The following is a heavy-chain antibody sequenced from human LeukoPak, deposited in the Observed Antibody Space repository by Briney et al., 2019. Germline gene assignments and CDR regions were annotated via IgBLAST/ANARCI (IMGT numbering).Heavy chain of an antibody. Sequence: GGSLRLSCAASGFTVSSNYMSWVRQAPGKGLEWVSVIYSGGSTYYADSVKGRFTISRDNSKNTLYLQMNSLRAEDTAVYYCARVTRDIMDAFDIWGQGTMVTVSS. D-gene: IGHD1-14*01. CDR3: ARVTRDIMDAFDI. CDR1: GFTVSSNY. CDR2: IYSGGST. J-gene: IGHJ3*02. V-gene: IGHV3-53*01.